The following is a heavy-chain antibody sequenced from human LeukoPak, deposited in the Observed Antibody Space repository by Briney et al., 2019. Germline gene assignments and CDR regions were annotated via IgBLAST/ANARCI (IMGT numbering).Heavy chain of an antibody. D-gene: IGHD3-10*01. J-gene: IGHJ4*02. V-gene: IGHV3-33*01. CDR3: ARDGSGSLHPFDY. CDR2: IWFDGSNK. CDR1: GFTFSSYG. Sequence: GGSLRLSCAASGFTFSSYGMHWVRQAPGRGLDWVAVIWFDGSNKYYGDSVKGRFTISRDNSKNTLYLQMNSLRAEDTAVYYCARDGSGSLHPFDYWGQGTLVTVSS.